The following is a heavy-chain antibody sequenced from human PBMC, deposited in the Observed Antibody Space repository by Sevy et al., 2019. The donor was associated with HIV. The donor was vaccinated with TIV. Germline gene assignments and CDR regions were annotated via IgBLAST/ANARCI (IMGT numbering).Heavy chain of an antibody. CDR3: ARWGGVLGYYYYGMDV. J-gene: IGHJ6*02. CDR1: GGSFSGYY. V-gene: IGHV4-34*01. D-gene: IGHD2-8*02. CDR2: INHSGST. Sequence: GSLRLSCAVYGGSFSGYYWSWIHQPPGKGLEWIGEINHSGSTNYNPSLKSRVTISVDTSKNQFSLKLSSVTAADTAVYYCARWGGVLGYYYYGMDVWGQGTTVTVSS.